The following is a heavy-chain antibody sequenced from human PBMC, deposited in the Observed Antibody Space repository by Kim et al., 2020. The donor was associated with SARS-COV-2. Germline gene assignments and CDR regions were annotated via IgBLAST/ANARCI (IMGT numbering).Heavy chain of an antibody. Sequence: GGSLRLSCVVSGLSLNDHGMHWVRQGPGKGLEWVAGIMGRTTTDYADSLKGRFTISRDNAKNSPYLQMNILRREDTALYYCIVECLPGGLDVWGQVNTGT. V-gene: IGHV3-9*01. CDR3: IVECLPGGLDV. J-gene: IGHJ6*02. D-gene: IGHD3-22*01. CDR2: IMGRTTT. CDR1: GLSLNDHG.